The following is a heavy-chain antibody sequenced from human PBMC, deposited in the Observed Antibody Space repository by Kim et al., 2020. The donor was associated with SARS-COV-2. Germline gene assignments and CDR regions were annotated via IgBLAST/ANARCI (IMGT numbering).Heavy chain of an antibody. CDR3: AREAAAAGTGGIRY. J-gene: IGHJ4*02. Sequence: SETLSLTCAVYGGSFSGYYWSWIRQPPGKGLEWIGEINHSGSTNYNPSLKSRVTISVDTSKNQFSLKLSSVTAADTAVYYCAREAAAAGTGGIRYWGQGTLVTVSS. CDR1: GGSFSGYY. CDR2: INHSGST. D-gene: IGHD6-13*01. V-gene: IGHV4-34*01.